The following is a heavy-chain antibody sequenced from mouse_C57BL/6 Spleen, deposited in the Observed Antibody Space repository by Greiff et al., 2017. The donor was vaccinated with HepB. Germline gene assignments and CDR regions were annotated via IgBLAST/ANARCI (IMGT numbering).Heavy chain of an antibody. CDR2: ISDGGSYT. CDR3: ATTGRGWFAY. J-gene: IGHJ3*01. Sequence: EVNLVESGGGLVKPGGSLKLSCAASGFTFSSYAMSWVRQTPEKRLEWVATISDGGSYTYYPDNVKGRFTISRDNAKNNLYLQMSHLKSEDTAMYYCATTGRGWFAYWGQGTLVTVSA. CDR1: GFTFSSYA. V-gene: IGHV5-4*03. D-gene: IGHD4-1*01.